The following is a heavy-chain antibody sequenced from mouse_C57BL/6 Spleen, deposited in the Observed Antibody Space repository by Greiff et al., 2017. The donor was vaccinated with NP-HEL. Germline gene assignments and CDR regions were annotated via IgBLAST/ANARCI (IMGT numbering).Heavy chain of an antibody. D-gene: IGHD1-1*01. CDR2: ISSGSSTI. CDR3: ARPGYGSSHWYFDV. J-gene: IGHJ1*03. Sequence: DVKLVESGGGLVKPGGSLKLSCAASGFTFSDYGMHWVRQAPEKGLEWVAYISSGSSTIYYADTVKGRFTISRDNAKNTLFLQMTSLRSEDTAMYYCARPGYGSSHWYFDVWGTGTTVTVSS. V-gene: IGHV5-17*01. CDR1: GFTFSDYG.